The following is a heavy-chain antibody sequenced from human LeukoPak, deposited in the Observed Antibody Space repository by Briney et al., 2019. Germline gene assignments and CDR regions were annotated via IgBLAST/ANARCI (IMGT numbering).Heavy chain of an antibody. CDR2: IYTSEST. Sequence: SETLSLTCTVSGGSISSSSYYWSWIRQPAGKGLEWIGRIYTSESTNYNPSLESRVTISVDTSKNQFSLKLSSVTAADTAVYHCAREGHDYYDSGAYYTYYFDYWGQGTLVTVSS. CDR1: GGSISSSSYY. J-gene: IGHJ4*02. CDR3: AREGHDYYDSGAYYTYYFDY. D-gene: IGHD3-22*01. V-gene: IGHV4-61*02.